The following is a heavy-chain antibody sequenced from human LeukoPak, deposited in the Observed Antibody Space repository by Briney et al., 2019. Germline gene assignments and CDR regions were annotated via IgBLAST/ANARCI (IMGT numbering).Heavy chain of an antibody. J-gene: IGHJ4*02. CDR1: GGTFSSHA. CDR3: AREYYDSSGYYSEGYYFDY. Sequence: SVKVSCKASGGTFSSHAISWVRQAPGQGLEWMGGIIPIFGTANYAQKFQGRVTITADESTSTAYMELSSLRSEDTAVYYCAREYYDSSGYYSEGYYFDYWGQGTLVTVSS. V-gene: IGHV1-69*13. D-gene: IGHD3-22*01. CDR2: IIPIFGTA.